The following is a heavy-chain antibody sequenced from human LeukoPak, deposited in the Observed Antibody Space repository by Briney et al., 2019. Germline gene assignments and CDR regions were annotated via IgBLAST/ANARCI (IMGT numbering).Heavy chain of an antibody. V-gene: IGHV4-39*07. J-gene: IGHJ4*02. CDR1: GGSISSSSYY. CDR2: IYYSGST. CDR3: ARYDTRGIDY. Sequence: PSETLSLTCTVSGGSISSSSYYWGWIRQPPGKGLEWIGSIYYSGSTYYNPSLKSRVTISVDTSKNQFSLKLSSVTAADTAVYYCARYDTRGIDYWGQGTLVTVSS. D-gene: IGHD3-9*01.